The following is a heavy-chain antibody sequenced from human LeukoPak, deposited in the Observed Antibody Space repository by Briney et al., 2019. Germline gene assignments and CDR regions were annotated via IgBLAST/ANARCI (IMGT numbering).Heavy chain of an antibody. CDR2: IKQDGSKK. Sequence: GGSLRLSCVASGFPFSSYWMTWVRQAPGKGLEWVANIKQDGSKKSYVDSVKGRFTISRDNAKNSLYLQMNSLRAEDTAVYYCARGGWSFDPWGQGTLVTVSS. CDR3: ARGGWSFDP. CDR1: GFPFSSYW. J-gene: IGHJ5*02. V-gene: IGHV3-7*01.